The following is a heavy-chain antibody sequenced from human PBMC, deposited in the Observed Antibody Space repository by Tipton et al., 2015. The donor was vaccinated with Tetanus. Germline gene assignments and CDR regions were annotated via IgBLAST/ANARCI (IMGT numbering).Heavy chain of an antibody. D-gene: IGHD3-3*01. CDR2: IYESGDT. CDR1: GDSISGGSYY. CDR3: ARHQSGYFTPFDY. V-gene: IGHV4-39*01. J-gene: IGHJ4*02. Sequence: TLSLTCTVSGDSISGGSYYWAWTRQPPGKGLEWIGSIYESGDTYYIPSLKSRVTISVDTSKNQFSLKLNSMTATDTAVYFCARHQSGYFTPFDYWGQGTLVTVSS.